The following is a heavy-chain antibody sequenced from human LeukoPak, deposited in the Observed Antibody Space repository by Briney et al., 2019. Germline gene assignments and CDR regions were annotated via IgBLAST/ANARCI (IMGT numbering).Heavy chain of an antibody. Sequence: GASVKVSCKTSGYTFTRYYLNRVRQAPGQGLEWMGRINPNTGGTDSGQKFQGRVTMTRDTSISTAYMELSSLTFDDTAVYYCARVDATSLAVHYWGQGTLVTVSS. V-gene: IGHV1-2*02. J-gene: IGHJ4*02. D-gene: IGHD6-19*01. CDR2: INPNTGGT. CDR3: ARVDATSLAVHY. CDR1: GYTFTRYY.